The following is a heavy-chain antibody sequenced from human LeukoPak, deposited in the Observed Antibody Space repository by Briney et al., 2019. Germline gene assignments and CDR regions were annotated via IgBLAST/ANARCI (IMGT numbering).Heavy chain of an antibody. Sequence: GGSLRLSCAASGFTFSSYSMNWVRQAPGKGLEWVSYISSSSSTIYYADSVKGRFTISRDNAKNSLYLQMNSLRAEDTAVYYCAVSAGNGWYISPFDYWGQGTLVTVSS. J-gene: IGHJ4*02. CDR3: AVSAGNGWYISPFDY. CDR1: GFTFSSYS. CDR2: ISSSSSTI. D-gene: IGHD6-19*01. V-gene: IGHV3-48*04.